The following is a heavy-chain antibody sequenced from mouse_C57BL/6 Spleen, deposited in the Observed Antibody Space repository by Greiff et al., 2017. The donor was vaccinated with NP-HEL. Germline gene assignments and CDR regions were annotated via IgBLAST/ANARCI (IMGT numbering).Heavy chain of an antibody. CDR1: GFTFSDFY. Sequence: EVQRVESGGGLVQSGRSLRLSCATSGFTFSDFYMEWVRQAPGKGLEWIAASRNKANDYTTEYSASVKGRFIVSRDTSQSILYLQMNALRAEDTAIYYCARGYGNFYYFDYWGQGTTLTVSS. J-gene: IGHJ2*01. V-gene: IGHV7-1*01. CDR3: ARGYGNFYYFDY. D-gene: IGHD2-1*01. CDR2: SRNKANDYTT.